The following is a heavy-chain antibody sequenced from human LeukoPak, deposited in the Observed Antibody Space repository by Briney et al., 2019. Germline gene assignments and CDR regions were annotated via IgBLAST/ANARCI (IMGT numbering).Heavy chain of an antibody. J-gene: IGHJ6*03. CDR2: IRYDGSTK. V-gene: IGHV3-30*02. CDR3: VRGSLASGVVVYYYYYLDV. CDR1: GFIFSDYG. D-gene: IGHD3-3*01. Sequence: GGSLRLSCAASGFIFSDYGMHWVRQAPGKGLEWVAFIRYDGSTKYYADSVKGRFTISRDNAKNSLYLQMNSLRAEDTAVYYCVRGSLASGVVVYYYYYLDVWGKGTTVTVSS.